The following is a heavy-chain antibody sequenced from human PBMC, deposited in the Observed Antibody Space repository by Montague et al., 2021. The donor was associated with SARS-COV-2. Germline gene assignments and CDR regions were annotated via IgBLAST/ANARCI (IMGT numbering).Heavy chain of an antibody. J-gene: IGHJ4*02. CDR2: TYYRSEWYS. V-gene: IGHV6-1*01. CDR1: GDSVSTNSGT. CDR3: ARAERGSCGDGNCYQYFFNY. Sequence: CAISGDSVSTNSGTWNWVRLSPSRGLEWLGRTYYRSEWYSDYSVSVKSRISINPDTSKNQFSLQLNSVTPEDTAVYYYARAERGSCGDGNCYQYFFNYWGQGTLATVSS. D-gene: IGHD2-15*01.